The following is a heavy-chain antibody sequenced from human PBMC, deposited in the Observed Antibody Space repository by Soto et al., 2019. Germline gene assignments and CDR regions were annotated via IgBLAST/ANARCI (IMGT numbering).Heavy chain of an antibody. CDR1: GYTFTGYY. Sequence: GASVKVSCKASGYTFTGYYMHWVRQAPGQGLEWMGWINPNSGGTNYAQKFQGWVTMTRDTSISTAYMELSRLRSDDTAVYYCARGGILTGYNYYYGMDVWGQGTTVTVS. CDR2: INPNSGGT. V-gene: IGHV1-2*04. CDR3: ARGGILTGYNYYYGMDV. J-gene: IGHJ6*02. D-gene: IGHD3-9*01.